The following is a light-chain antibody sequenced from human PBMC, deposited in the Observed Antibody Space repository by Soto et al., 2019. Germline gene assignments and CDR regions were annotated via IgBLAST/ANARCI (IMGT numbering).Light chain of an antibody. V-gene: IGKV3D-20*02. J-gene: IGKJ5*01. CDR2: DAS. CDR1: QSIRSRH. Sequence: EIMMTQSPDTLSLSPGERATLFCRASQSIRSRHLAWYQVRPGQAPRLLIYDASHRATGIPARISGSGSGTDFTLTISSLEPEDFAVYYCQQRSNWITFGQGTRLEI. CDR3: QQRSNWIT.